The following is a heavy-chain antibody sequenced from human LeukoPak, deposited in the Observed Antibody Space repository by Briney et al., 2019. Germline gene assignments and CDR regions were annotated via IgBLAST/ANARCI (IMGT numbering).Heavy chain of an antibody. CDR1: GFTFSSYA. CDR2: ISYDGSNK. D-gene: IGHD3-22*01. Sequence: GRSLRLSCAASGFTFSSYAMHWVRQAPGKGLEWVAVISYDGSNKYYADSVKGRFTISRDNSKNTLYLQMNSLRAEDTAVYYCARDYYDSSGHYESDYWGQGTLVTVSS. CDR3: ARDYYDSSGHYESDY. V-gene: IGHV3-30*04. J-gene: IGHJ4*02.